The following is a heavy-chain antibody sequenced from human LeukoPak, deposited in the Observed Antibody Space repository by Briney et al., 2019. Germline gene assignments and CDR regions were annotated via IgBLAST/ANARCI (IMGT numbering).Heavy chain of an antibody. CDR2: IYYSGST. CDR3: ARKSCSGGSCYYSSFDP. D-gene: IGHD2-15*01. J-gene: IGHJ5*02. CDR1: GGSISSYY. V-gene: IGHV4-59*01. Sequence: SETLSLTCTVSGGSISSYYWSWIRQPPGKGLEWIGYIYYSGSTNYNPSLKSRVTISADTSKNQFSLKLSSVTAADTAVYYCARKSCSGGSCYYSSFDPWGQGTLVTVSS.